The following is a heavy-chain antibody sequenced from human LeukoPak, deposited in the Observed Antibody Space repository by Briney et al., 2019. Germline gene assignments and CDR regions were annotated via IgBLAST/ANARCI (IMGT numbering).Heavy chain of an antibody. D-gene: IGHD4/OR15-4a*01. V-gene: IGHV5-51*01. J-gene: IGHJ3*02. Sequence: GESLKISCKGSGFSFTSYWIAWVRQLPGKVLELMGIIYPGDSDTRYSPSFQGQVTISADKSISTAYLQWSTLKASDTAMYYCARPNREDAFDIWGQGTMVTVSS. CDR2: IYPGDSDT. CDR1: GFSFTSYW. CDR3: ARPNREDAFDI.